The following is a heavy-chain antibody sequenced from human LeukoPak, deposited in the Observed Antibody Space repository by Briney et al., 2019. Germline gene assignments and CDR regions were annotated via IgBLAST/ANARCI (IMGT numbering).Heavy chain of an antibody. Sequence: GRSLRLSCAASGFTFSPYAMHWVRQAPGKGVEWVAAVSFDGSKKYYADSVKGRFTISRDNSKNTLYLHMNSLGAEDTAVYYCGRDECTSCSYYYFYGVDVWGQGTTVTVSS. J-gene: IGHJ6*02. CDR3: GRDECTSCSYYYFYGVDV. CDR2: VSFDGSKK. D-gene: IGHD2-2*01. CDR1: GFTFSPYA. V-gene: IGHV3-30*04.